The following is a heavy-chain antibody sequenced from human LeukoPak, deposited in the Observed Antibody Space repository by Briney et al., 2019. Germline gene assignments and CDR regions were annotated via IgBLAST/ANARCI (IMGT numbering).Heavy chain of an antibody. CDR1: GYTFTSYG. Sequence: GASVKVSCKASGYTFTSYGISWVRQAPGQGLEWMGWISAYNGNTNYAQKLQGRVTMTTDTSTSTAYMELRSLRSDDTAVYYCARRLGLRWDLQAFDIWGQGTMVTVSS. CDR2: ISAYNGNT. V-gene: IGHV1-18*01. J-gene: IGHJ3*02. CDR3: ARRLGLRWDLQAFDI. D-gene: IGHD4-23*01.